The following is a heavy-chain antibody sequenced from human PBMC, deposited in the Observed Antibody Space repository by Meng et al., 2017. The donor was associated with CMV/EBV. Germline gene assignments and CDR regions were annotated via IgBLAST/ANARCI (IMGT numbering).Heavy chain of an antibody. CDR3: AHKGRRMAAAGINWFDP. CDR2: IYWDDDK. CDR1: GFSLSTSGVG. D-gene: IGHD6-13*01. Sequence: QITFNESGPTLVKPTQTLTLTCTFSGFSLSTSGVGVGWIRQPPGKALEWLALIYWDDDKRYSPSLKSRLTITKDTSKNQVVLTMTNMDPVDTATYYCAHKGRRMAAAGINWFDPWGQGTLVTVSS. J-gene: IGHJ5*02. V-gene: IGHV2-5*02.